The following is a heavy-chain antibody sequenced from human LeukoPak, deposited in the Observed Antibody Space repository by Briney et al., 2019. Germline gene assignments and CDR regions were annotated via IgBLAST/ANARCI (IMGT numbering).Heavy chain of an antibody. V-gene: IGHV3-21*01. CDR3: ARGLRNYYDSSGYLGAFDI. Sequence: GGSLRLSCAASGFTFSSYSMNWVRQAPGKGLEWVSSISSSSSYIYYADSVKGRFTISRDNAKNSLYLQMNSLRAEDTAVYYCARGLRNYYDSSGYLGAFDIWGQGTMVTVSS. D-gene: IGHD3-22*01. CDR2: ISSSSSYI. CDR1: GFTFSSYS. J-gene: IGHJ3*02.